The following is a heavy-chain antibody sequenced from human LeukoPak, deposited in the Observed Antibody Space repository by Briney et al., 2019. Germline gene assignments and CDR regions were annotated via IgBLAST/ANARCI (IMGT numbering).Heavy chain of an antibody. CDR2: IYYSGST. Sequence: PSETLSLTCTVSGGSISSSSYYWGWLRQPPGKGLEWIGSIYYSGSTYYNPSLKSRVTISVDTSKNQFSLKLSSVTAADTAVYYCARLGSSSWPGWFDPWGQGTLVTVSP. J-gene: IGHJ5*02. CDR3: ARLGSSSWPGWFDP. CDR1: GGSISSSSYY. V-gene: IGHV4-39*01. D-gene: IGHD6-13*01.